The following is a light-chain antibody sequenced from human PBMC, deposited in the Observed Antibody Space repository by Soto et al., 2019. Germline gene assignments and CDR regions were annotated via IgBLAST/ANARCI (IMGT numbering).Light chain of an antibody. J-gene: IGKJ2*01. CDR3: NESGSSPSYS. CDR1: QSGSSSTY. CDR2: GVS. Sequence: EIVLTQSPGTLSLSPGERATLSCRASQSGSSSTYLAWYQQKPGQAPRLLIYGVSSRATGIPDRFSGSRSGTDFPLNISRLEAQDFAVYYCNESGSSPSYSFGQATKVEIK. V-gene: IGKV3-20*01.